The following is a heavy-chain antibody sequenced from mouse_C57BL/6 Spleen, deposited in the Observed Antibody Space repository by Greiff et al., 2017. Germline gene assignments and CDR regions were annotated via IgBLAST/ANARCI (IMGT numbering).Heavy chain of an antibody. CDR2: INPSNGGT. J-gene: IGHJ2*01. V-gene: IGHV1-53*01. CDR3: ARWITTVVGGFDY. D-gene: IGHD1-1*01. CDR1: GYTFTSYW. Sequence: VQLQQPGTELVKPGASVKLSCKASGYTFTSYWMHWVKQRPGQGLEWIGNINPSNGGTNYNEKFKSKATLTVDKSSSTAYMQLSSLTSADSAVYYCARWITTVVGGFDYWGQGTTLTVSS.